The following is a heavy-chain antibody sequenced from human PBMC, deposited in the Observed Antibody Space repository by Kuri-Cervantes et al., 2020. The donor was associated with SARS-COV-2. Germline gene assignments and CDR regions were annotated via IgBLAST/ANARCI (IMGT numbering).Heavy chain of an antibody. Sequence: ASVKVSCKASGYTFTGYYMHWVRQAPGQGLEWMGIINPSGGSTSYAQKFQGRVTMTRDTSTSTVYMELSSLRFEDTAVYFCARDVGYGGTSELDITYFDYWGQGTLVTVSS. D-gene: IGHD4-23*01. J-gene: IGHJ4*02. V-gene: IGHV1-46*01. CDR3: ARDVGYGGTSELDITYFDY. CDR2: INPSGGST. CDR1: GYTFTGYY.